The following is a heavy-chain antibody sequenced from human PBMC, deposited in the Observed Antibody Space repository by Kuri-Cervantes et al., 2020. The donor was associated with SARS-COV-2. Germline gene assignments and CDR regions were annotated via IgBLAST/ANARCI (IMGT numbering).Heavy chain of an antibody. CDR3: AKDMVPGS. V-gene: IGHV3-23*01. Sequence: GESLKISCAASGFTFSSYAMSWVRQAPGKGLEWVSAISGSGGSTYYADSVKGRFTNSRDNSNNTLYLQMNSLRAEDTAVYYCAKDMVPGSWGRGALVTVSS. CDR2: ISGSGGST. D-gene: IGHD3-10*01. J-gene: IGHJ2*01. CDR1: GFTFSSYA.